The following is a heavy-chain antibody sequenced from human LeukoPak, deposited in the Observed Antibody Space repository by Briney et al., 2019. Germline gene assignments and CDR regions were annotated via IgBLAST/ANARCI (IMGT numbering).Heavy chain of an antibody. CDR3: AKVRVESVIVVVRPPYFDY. J-gene: IGHJ4*02. CDR1: GFTFSSYA. Sequence: QSGGSLRLSCAASGFTFSSYAMSWVRQAPGKGLEWVSAISGSGGSTYYADSVKGRFTISRDNSKNTLYLQMNSLRAEDTAVYYCAKVRVESVIVVVRPPYFDYWGQGTLVTVSS. CDR2: ISGSGGST. V-gene: IGHV3-23*01. D-gene: IGHD3-22*01.